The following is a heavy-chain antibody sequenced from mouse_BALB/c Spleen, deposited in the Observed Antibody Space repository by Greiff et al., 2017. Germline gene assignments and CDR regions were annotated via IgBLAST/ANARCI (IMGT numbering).Heavy chain of an antibody. D-gene: IGHD1-1*01. CDR2: IYPGNSDT. CDR3: TIDGNYYLYYAMDY. J-gene: IGHJ4*01. V-gene: IGHV1-5*01. Sequence: EVQLQQSGTVLARPGASVKMSCKASGYTFTSYWMHWVKQRPGQGLEWIGAIYPGNSDTSYNQKFKGKAKLTAVTSTSTAYMELSSLTNEDSAVYYCTIDGNYYLYYAMDYWGQGTSVTVSS. CDR1: GYTFTSYW.